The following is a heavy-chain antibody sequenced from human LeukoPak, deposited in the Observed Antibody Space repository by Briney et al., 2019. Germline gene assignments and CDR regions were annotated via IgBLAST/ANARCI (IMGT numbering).Heavy chain of an antibody. Sequence: PSETLSLTCAVYGGSFSGYYWSWIRQPPGKGLEWIGEINHSGGTKYNPSLKSRVTISVDTSKNQFSLKLSSVTAADTAVYYCARGSEEMTTVTEHPKSCYFDYWGQGILVTVSS. J-gene: IGHJ4*02. V-gene: IGHV4-34*01. CDR1: GGSFSGYY. CDR3: ARGSEEMTTVTEHPKSCYFDY. CDR2: INHSGGT. D-gene: IGHD4-17*01.